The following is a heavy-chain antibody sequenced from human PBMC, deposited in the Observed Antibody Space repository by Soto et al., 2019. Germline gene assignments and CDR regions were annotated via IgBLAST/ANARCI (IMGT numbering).Heavy chain of an antibody. D-gene: IGHD1-26*01. J-gene: IGHJ4*02. Sequence: ASVKVSCKASGYTFTGHYIHWVRQAPEQGPEWMGEIGPESGATRYAKKFQGRVTMTRDTSITTVYMELNNLSPDDTAVYYWGRGRSGQIVVFYWGQGTPVTVSS. CDR1: GYTFTGHY. CDR2: IGPESGAT. V-gene: IGHV1-2*02. CDR3: GRGRSGQIVVFY.